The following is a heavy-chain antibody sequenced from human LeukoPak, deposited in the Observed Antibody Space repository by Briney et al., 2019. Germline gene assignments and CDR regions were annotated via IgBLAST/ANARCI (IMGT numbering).Heavy chain of an antibody. CDR2: IYSGGST. Sequence: GGSLRLSCAVSGFTVTDNYMSWVRQAPGKGLEWVSVIYSGGSTYYADSVKGRFTISRDNSKNTLYLQMNSLRAEDTAVYYCARFRTAMQLWKGYYFDYWGQGTLVTVSS. CDR3: ARFRTAMQLWKGYYFDY. J-gene: IGHJ4*02. D-gene: IGHD5-18*01. V-gene: IGHV3-53*01. CDR1: GFTVTDNY.